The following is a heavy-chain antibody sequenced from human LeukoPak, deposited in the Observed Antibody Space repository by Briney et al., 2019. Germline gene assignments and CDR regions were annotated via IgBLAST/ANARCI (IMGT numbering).Heavy chain of an antibody. V-gene: IGHV3-74*01. D-gene: IGHD3-10*01. J-gene: IGHJ4*02. Sequence: PGGSLRLSCAASGFTFSSYWMYWVRQAPGKGLVWVSRINSDGKTINYADSVKGRFTISRDNAKNTLYLQMNSLRAEDTAVYYCTRDITLTRGGRSDYWGQGTLVTVSA. CDR2: INSDGKTI. CDR3: TRDITLTRGGRSDY. CDR1: GFTFSSYW.